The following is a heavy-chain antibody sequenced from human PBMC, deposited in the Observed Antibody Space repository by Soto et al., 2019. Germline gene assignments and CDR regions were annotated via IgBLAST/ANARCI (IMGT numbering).Heavy chain of an antibody. CDR2: ITPMFGKA. V-gene: IGHV1-69*01. CDR1: GGTFSRHS. D-gene: IGHD3-10*01. J-gene: IGHJ4*02. Sequence: QVQLVQSGAEVKKPGSSVKVSCKASGGTFSRHSISWLRQAPGQGLEWMGGITPMFGKANYAQKFQGRVTITAAESTSTVYMELSSLRYEDTAIYYCAREGTLYDNYKYYYLYWGQGTLVTVSS. CDR3: AREGTLYDNYKYYYLY.